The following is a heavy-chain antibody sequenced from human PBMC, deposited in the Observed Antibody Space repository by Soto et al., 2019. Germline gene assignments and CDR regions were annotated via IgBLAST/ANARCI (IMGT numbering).Heavy chain of an antibody. V-gene: IGHV1-18*01. J-gene: IGHJ4*02. D-gene: IGHD4-4*01. CDR2: ISAYNGNT. Sequence: QVQLVQSGAEVKEPGASVKVSCKASGYTFNSYGITWVRQAPGQGLEWMGWISAYNGNTNYAQKFQGRVTMTTDTSRSTAYMEVRSLRSDETALFYCARSSPIGNSNLDYWGQGSLVTVSS. CDR3: ARSSPIGNSNLDY. CDR1: GYTFNSYG.